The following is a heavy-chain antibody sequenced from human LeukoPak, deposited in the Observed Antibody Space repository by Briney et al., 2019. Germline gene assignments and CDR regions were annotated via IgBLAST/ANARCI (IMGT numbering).Heavy chain of an antibody. D-gene: IGHD6-13*01. CDR2: ISYDGSNK. J-gene: IGHJ4*02. CDR3: ARIAARSGIDY. V-gene: IGHV3-30-3*01. Sequence: GGSLRLSCAASGFTFSSYAMHWVRQAPGKGLEWVAVISYDGSNKYYADSVKGRFTISRDNSKNTLYLQMNSLRAEDTAVYYCARIAARSGIDYWGQGTLVTVSS. CDR1: GFTFSSYA.